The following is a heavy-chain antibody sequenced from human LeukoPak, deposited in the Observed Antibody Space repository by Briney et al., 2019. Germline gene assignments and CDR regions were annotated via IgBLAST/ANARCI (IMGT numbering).Heavy chain of an antibody. J-gene: IGHJ4*02. Sequence: SETLSLTCTVSGGSISSYYWSWIRQPPGKGLEWIGYIYYSGSTNYNPSLKSRVTISVDTSKNQFSLKLSSVTAADTAVYYCARAQWELRAVDYWGQGTLVTVSS. CDR1: GGSISSYY. D-gene: IGHD1-26*01. CDR2: IYYSGST. V-gene: IGHV4-59*08. CDR3: ARAQWELRAVDY.